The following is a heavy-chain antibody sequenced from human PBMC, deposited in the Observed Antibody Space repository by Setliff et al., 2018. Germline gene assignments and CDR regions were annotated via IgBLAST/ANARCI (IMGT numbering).Heavy chain of an antibody. CDR3: ARGGMAAAGRKGVFEH. CDR1: GYSFSAYY. Sequence: ASVKVSCQASGYSFSAYYMHWVRQAPGQGPEWMGIINTGGGSASYAEKSESRVTMTSDTSARKVYMEVNILRSDDTAMYYCARGGMAAAGRKGVFEHWGQGTLVTVSS. CDR2: INTGGGSA. J-gene: IGHJ4*02. V-gene: IGHV1-46*01. D-gene: IGHD6-13*01.